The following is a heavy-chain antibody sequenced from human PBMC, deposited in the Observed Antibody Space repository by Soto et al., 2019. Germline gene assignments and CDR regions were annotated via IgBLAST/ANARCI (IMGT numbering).Heavy chain of an antibody. J-gene: IGHJ5*02. V-gene: IGHV3-33*01. CDR2: IWYDGSNT. CDR1: GFSFSNYA. D-gene: IGHD3-3*02. CDR3: ARAGINEAFQVVWFDP. Sequence: QVHLVESGGGVVQPARSLTLSCVTSGFSFSNYAIHWVRQAPGKGLEWVAVIWYDGSNTYYGDSLMGRFTISRDNSKNTMYLEMNNLGVEDTAVYYGARAGINEAFQVVWFDPWGQGTLVTVSS.